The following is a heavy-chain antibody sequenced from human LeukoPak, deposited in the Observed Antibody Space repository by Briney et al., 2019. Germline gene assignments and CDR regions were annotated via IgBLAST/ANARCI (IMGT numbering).Heavy chain of an antibody. D-gene: IGHD6-6*01. CDR3: VVGITALAGGDY. Sequence: SVKVSCKASGGTFSSYAISWVRQAPGQGLEWMGGIIPIFGTANYAQKFQGRVTITADESTSTAYMELNSLRSEDTAVYYCVVGITALAGGDYWGQGTLVTVSS. CDR1: GGTFSSYA. J-gene: IGHJ4*02. CDR2: IIPIFGTA. V-gene: IGHV1-69*01.